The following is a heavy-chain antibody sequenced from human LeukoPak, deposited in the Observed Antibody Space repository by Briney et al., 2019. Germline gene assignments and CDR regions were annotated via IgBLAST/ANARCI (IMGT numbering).Heavy chain of an antibody. CDR2: ISAGGDRT. J-gene: IGHJ4*02. CDR1: GFTFSTYA. D-gene: IGHD1-26*01. CDR3: ARSTVGASCCTAVDY. Sequence: GGSLRLSCAASGFTFSTYAMTWVRQATRKGLEWVSGISAGGDRTYYADSVKGRFTISRDNSKNTLYLQMNSLRAEDTAEYYCARSTVGASCCTAVDYWGQGTLVTVSS. V-gene: IGHV3-23*01.